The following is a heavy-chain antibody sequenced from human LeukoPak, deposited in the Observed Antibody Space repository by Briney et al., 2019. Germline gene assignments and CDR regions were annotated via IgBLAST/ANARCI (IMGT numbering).Heavy chain of an antibody. J-gene: IGHJ5*02. V-gene: IGHV4-59*01. Sequence: PSETLSLTCTVSGGSISSYYWSWIRQPPGKGLEWIGYIYYSGSTNYNPSLKSRVTISVDTSKNQFSLKLSSVTAADTGVYYCARGENDFWSGVTFDPWGQGTLVTVSS. D-gene: IGHD3-3*01. CDR2: IYYSGST. CDR3: ARGENDFWSGVTFDP. CDR1: GGSISSYY.